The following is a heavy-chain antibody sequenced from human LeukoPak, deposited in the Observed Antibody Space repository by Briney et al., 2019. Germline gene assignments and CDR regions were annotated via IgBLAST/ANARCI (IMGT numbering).Heavy chain of an antibody. D-gene: IGHD4-11*01. CDR2: IIPILGIA. CDR3: ARENQMTTVTKGGFDY. CDR1: GGTFSSYA. Sequence: ASVKVSCKASGGTFSSYAISWVRQAPGQGLEWMGRIIPILGIANYAQKFQGRVTITADESTSTAYMELSSLRSEDTAVYYCARENQMTTVTKGGFDYWGQGTLVTVSS. V-gene: IGHV1-69*04. J-gene: IGHJ4*02.